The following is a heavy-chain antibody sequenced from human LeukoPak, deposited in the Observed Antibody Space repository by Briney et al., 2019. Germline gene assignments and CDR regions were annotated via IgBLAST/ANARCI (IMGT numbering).Heavy chain of an antibody. CDR3: ARERGSSWNSFDY. CDR1: GFTFSSYW. V-gene: IGHV3-74*01. Sequence: PGGSLRLSCAASGFTFSSYWMHWVRQAPGKGLVWVSRINSDRSSTSYADSVKGRFTISRDNAKNTLYLQMSSLRAEDTAVYYCARERGSSWNSFDYWGQGTLVTVSS. CDR2: INSDRSST. J-gene: IGHJ4*02. D-gene: IGHD6-13*01.